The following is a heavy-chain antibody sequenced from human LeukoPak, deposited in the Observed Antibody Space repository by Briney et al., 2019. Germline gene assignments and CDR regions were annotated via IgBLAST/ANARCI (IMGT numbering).Heavy chain of an antibody. Sequence: GGSLRLSCAASGFTFSSYAMHWVRQTPGKGLEWVAVISYDGSNKYYADSVKGRFTISRDNSKNTLYLQMNSLRAEDTAVYYCAKGDSRDFWSGYYDFDYWGQGTLVTVSS. J-gene: IGHJ4*02. CDR2: ISYDGSNK. CDR3: AKGDSRDFWSGYYDFDY. V-gene: IGHV3-30-3*01. D-gene: IGHD3-3*01. CDR1: GFTFSSYA.